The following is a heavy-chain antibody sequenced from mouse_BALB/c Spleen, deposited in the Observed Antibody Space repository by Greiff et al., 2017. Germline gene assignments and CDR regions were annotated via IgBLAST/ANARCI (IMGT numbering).Heavy chain of an antibody. CDR3: ARWDHDEEFAY. D-gene: IGHD2-4*01. V-gene: IGHV1-14*01. CDR1: GYTFTSYV. CDR2: INPYNDGT. Sequence: EVKLVESGPELVKPGASVKMSCKASGYTFTSYVMHWVKQKPEQGLEWIGYINPYNDGTKYNEKFKGKATLTSDKSSSTAYMELSSLTSEDSAVYYCARWDHDEEFAYWGQGTLVTVSA. J-gene: IGHJ3*01.